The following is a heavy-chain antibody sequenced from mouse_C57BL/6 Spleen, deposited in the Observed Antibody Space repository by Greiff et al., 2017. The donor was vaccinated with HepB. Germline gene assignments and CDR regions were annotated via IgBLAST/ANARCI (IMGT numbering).Heavy chain of an antibody. J-gene: IGHJ4*01. D-gene: IGHD2-1*01. CDR3: ARDYGNYRDAMDY. V-gene: IGHV1-19*01. Sequence: VQLKQSGPVLVKPGASVKMSCKASGYTFTDYYMNWVKQSHGKSLEWIGVINPYNGGTSYNQKFKGKATLTVDKSSSTAYMELNSLTSEDSAVYYCARDYGNYRDAMDYWGQGTSVTVSS. CDR2: INPYNGGT. CDR1: GYTFTDYY.